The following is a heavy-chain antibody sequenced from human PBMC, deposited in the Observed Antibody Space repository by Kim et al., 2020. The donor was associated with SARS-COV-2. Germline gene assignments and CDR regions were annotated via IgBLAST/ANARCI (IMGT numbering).Heavy chain of an antibody. Sequence: GGSLRLSCAAYGFTFSSYWMHWVRQAPGKGLVWVSRINSDGSNTSYADSVKGRFTISRDNAKNTLYLQMNSLRAEDTAVYYCAREGITGTIYLDYWGQGTLVTVSS. D-gene: IGHD1-7*01. CDR1: GFTFSSYW. CDR2: INSDGSNT. J-gene: IGHJ4*02. V-gene: IGHV3-74*01. CDR3: AREGITGTIYLDY.